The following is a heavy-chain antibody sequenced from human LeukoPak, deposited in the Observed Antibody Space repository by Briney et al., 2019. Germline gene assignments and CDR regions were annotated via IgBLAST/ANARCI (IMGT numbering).Heavy chain of an antibody. CDR2: INPSGGST. V-gene: IGHV1-46*01. CDR1: GYTFTGYY. J-gene: IGHJ3*02. D-gene: IGHD5-18*01. Sequence: ASVKVSCKASGYTFTGYYMHWVRQAPGQGLEWMGIINPSGGSTSYAQKFQGRVTMTRDMSTSTVYMELSSLRSEDTAVYYCARAPHSYDAFDIWGQGTMVTVSS. CDR3: ARAPHSYDAFDI.